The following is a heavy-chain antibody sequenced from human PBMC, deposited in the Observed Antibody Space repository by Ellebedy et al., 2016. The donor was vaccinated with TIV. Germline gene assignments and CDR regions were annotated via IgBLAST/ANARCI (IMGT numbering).Heavy chain of an antibody. CDR1: GFSLSTYA. CDR3: ARDGLRSYSFDY. CDR2: ISSSRDYR. Sequence: GESLKISCAASGFSLSTYAMNWVRQAPGKGLEWVSYISSSRDYRHYADSVKGRFTISRDNGKNSVYLEMNSLRVEDTAVYYCARDGLRSYSFDYWGQGTLVTVSS. J-gene: IGHJ4*02. V-gene: IGHV3-21*06. D-gene: IGHD3-10*01.